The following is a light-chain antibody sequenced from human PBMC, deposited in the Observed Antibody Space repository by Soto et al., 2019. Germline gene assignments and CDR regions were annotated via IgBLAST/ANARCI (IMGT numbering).Light chain of an antibody. Sequence: QPVLTQSSSASASLGSSVKLTCTLSSGHGSNIIAWHQQQPGKAPRYLMKLEGSGSYNKGSGVPDRFSGSSSGADRYLTISNLQFEDEADYYCETWDSNTNWVFGGGTKLTVL. CDR1: SGHGSNI. CDR2: LEGSGSY. V-gene: IGLV4-60*02. CDR3: ETWDSNTNWV. J-gene: IGLJ3*02.